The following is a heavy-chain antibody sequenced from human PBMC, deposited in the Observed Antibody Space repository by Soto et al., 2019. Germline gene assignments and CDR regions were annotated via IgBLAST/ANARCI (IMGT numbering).Heavy chain of an antibody. CDR3: AAYSSSLHDAFDF. CDR1: GGTFSSYA. V-gene: IGHV1-69*12. D-gene: IGHD6-6*01. CDR2: IIPIFGTA. J-gene: IGHJ3*01. Sequence: QVQLVQSGAEVKKPGSSVKVSCKASGGTFSSYAISWVRQAPGQGLEWMGGIIPIFGTANYAQKFQGRVTITADESTRPAYTELSSLRSEDTAVSYCAAYSSSLHDAFDFWGQGTMVTVSS.